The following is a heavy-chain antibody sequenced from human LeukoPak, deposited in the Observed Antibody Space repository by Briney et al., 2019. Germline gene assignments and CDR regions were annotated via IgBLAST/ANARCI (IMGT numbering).Heavy chain of an antibody. J-gene: IGHJ4*02. CDR3: VRENVVQFLEWFQ. D-gene: IGHD3-3*01. CDR1: GFTFSSYW. V-gene: IGHV3-74*01. Sequence: GGSLRLSCAASGFTFSSYWMHWVRQAPGKGLVWVSRINSDGSSTSYADSVKGRFTISRDNAKNTLYLQMNSLRAEDTAVYYCVRENVVQFLEWFQGGQGTLVTVSS. CDR2: INSDGSST.